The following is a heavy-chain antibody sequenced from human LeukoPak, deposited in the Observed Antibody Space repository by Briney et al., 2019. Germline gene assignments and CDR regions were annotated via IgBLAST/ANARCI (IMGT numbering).Heavy chain of an antibody. V-gene: IGHV3-23*01. CDR3: AKAMTNYWYFDL. Sequence: GGSLRLSCAASGFTFSSYGMSWVRQAPGKGLEWVSAISGSGGSTYYANSVKGRFTISRDNSKNTLFLQLNSLRAEDTAVYYCAKAMTNYWYFDLWGRGTLATVSS. CDR1: GFTFSSYG. J-gene: IGHJ2*01. CDR2: ISGSGGST.